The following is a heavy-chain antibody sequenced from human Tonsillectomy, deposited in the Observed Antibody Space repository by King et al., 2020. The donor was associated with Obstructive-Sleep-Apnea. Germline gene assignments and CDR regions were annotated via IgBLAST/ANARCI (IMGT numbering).Heavy chain of an antibody. D-gene: IGHD1-26*01. Sequence: EVQLVESGGGLVQPGGSLKLSCAASGFTFSGSAMHWVRQASGKGLEWVGRIRSKANSYATAYAASVKGRFTISRDDSKNTAYLQMNSLKTEDTAVYYCSRHAEGRYSLTHFNYWGQGTLVTVSS. J-gene: IGHJ4*02. V-gene: IGHV3-73*01. CDR1: GFTFSGSA. CDR2: IRSKANSYAT. CDR3: SRHAEGRYSLTHFNY.